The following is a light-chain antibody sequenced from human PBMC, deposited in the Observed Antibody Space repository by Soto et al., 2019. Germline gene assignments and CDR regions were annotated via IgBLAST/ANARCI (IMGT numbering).Light chain of an antibody. J-gene: IGKJ4*01. V-gene: IGKV3-11*01. Sequence: EIVLTQSPATLSLSPGERATLSCRASQSVSNYLAWFQQKPGQAPRLLIYDASNRASGIPARFSGSGSGTDFTLTISSLDPDDFAVYYCQQRSNWPPVTFGGGTKVEIK. CDR3: QQRSNWPPVT. CDR1: QSVSNY. CDR2: DAS.